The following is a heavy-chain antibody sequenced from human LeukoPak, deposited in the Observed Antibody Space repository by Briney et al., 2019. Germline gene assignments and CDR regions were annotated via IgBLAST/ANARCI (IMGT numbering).Heavy chain of an antibody. J-gene: IGHJ3*02. V-gene: IGHV3-66*02. CDR1: GFAVSSNY. Sequence: GGSLRLSCAASGFAVSSNYMSWVRQAPGKGLEWVSVIYSGGSTYYADSVKGRFTISRDNSKNTLYLQMNSLRAEDTAVYYCARDSSGYDAFDIWGQGTMVTVSS. CDR3: ARDSSGYDAFDI. CDR2: IYSGGST. D-gene: IGHD3-22*01.